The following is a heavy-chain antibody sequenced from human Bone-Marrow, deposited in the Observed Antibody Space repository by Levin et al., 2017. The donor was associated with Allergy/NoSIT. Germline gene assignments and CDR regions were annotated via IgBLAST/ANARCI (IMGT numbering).Heavy chain of an antibody. V-gene: IGHV4-30-2*06. CDR1: GGSFSSANYS. Sequence: SETLSLTCAVSGGSFSSANYSWSWIRQSPGKGLEWIGYIYHSGTTFYNPSLKSRVTISADSSQNQLSLSLESVTAADTAVYYCARGVRRLDYFYYWGQGTLVTVSS. J-gene: IGHJ4*02. D-gene: IGHD6-6*01. CDR2: IYHSGTT. CDR3: ARGVRRLDYFYY.